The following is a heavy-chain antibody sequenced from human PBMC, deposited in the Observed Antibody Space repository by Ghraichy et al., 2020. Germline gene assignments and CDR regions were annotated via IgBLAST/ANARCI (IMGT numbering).Heavy chain of an antibody. CDR3: ARYYYDSTATFNWFDP. J-gene: IGHJ5*02. V-gene: IGHV4-39*01. CDR2: IYYSGTT. Sequence: GGSISTSSYYWGWIRQPPGKGLEWIGSIYYSGTTYYNPSLKSRVTMSVDTSRNQFSLKLSSVTAADTAVYYCARYYYDSTATFNWFDPWGQGALVTVSS. CDR1: GGSISTSSYY. D-gene: IGHD3-22*01.